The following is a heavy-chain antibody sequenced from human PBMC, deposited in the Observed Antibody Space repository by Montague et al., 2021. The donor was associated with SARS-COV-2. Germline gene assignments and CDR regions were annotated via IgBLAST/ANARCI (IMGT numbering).Heavy chain of an antibody. CDR1: GASVGSSD. J-gene: IGHJ3*02. D-gene: IGHD1-14*01. V-gene: IGHV4-59*02. Sequence: SETLSLTCTVSGASVGSSDWGWIRQSPGKGLEWIGYFYNVGSTDYNPSLKSRVSISRDTSKNQFSLKVRSVTAADTAVYYCARETMTDDAFDIWGQGTMVTVSS. CDR3: ARETMTDDAFDI. CDR2: FYNVGST.